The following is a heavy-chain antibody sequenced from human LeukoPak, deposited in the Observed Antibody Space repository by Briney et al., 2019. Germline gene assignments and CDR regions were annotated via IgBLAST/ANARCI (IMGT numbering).Heavy chain of an antibody. V-gene: IGHV3-23*01. CDR1: GFTFSSYA. CDR2: ISGRCGGT. J-gene: IGHJ6*02. CDR3: AKGMAAAGTNSYYFGMDV. Sequence: GGSLRLSCAASGFTFSSYAMTWVRQAPGMGLEWVSAISGRCGGTYYADSVKGRFTISRDNSKNTLYLQMNSVRAEDTAIYYCAKGMAAAGTNSYYFGMDVWGQGTTVTVSS. D-gene: IGHD6-13*01.